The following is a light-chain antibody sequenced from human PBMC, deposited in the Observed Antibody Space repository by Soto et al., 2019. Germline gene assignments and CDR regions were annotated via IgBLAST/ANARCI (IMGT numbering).Light chain of an antibody. CDR3: CSYAGSYTVPPNV. V-gene: IGLV2-11*01. CDR1: SSDVGGYNY. CDR2: DVS. Sequence: QSALTQPRSVSGSPGQSVTISCTGTSSDVGGYNYVSWYQQHPGKAPKLMIYDVSKRPSGVPDRFSGSKSGNTASLTISGLQAEDEADYYCCSYAGSYTVPPNVFGTGTKLTVL. J-gene: IGLJ1*01.